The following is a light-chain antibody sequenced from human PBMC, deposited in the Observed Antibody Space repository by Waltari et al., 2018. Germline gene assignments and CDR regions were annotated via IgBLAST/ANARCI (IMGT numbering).Light chain of an antibody. J-gene: IGLJ1*01. CDR1: SSDVGSYNL. CDR2: EVN. V-gene: IGLV2-23*02. CDR3: CSYAGSGIYV. Sequence: QSALTQPASVSGSPGQSITISCSGTSSDVGSYNLVSWFQQYPDKAPKLRIFEVNKRPSGVSNRFAGSKAGNTASRTSSGLQAEDEADYYCCSYAGSGIYVFGTGAKVTVL.